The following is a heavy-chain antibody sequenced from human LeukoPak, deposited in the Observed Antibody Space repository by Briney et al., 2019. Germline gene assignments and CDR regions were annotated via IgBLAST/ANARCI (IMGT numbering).Heavy chain of an antibody. Sequence: RASVKVSCRASGYTFTDYYIHWVRQAPGQCLEWMGWINLNSGGTNYAQNLQGRVTMTRDTSISTAYMELSRLTSDDTAVYYCARDPRRGAYSSSWYFDYWGQGALVTVSS. CDR3: ARDPRRGAYSSSWYFDY. D-gene: IGHD6-13*01. CDR2: INLNSGGT. V-gene: IGHV1-2*02. J-gene: IGHJ4*02. CDR1: GYTFTDYY.